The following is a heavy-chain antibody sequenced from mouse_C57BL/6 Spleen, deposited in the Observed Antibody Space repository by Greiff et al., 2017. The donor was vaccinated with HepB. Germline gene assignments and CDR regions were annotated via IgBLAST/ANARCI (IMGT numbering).Heavy chain of an antibody. J-gene: IGHJ3*01. CDR1: GYTFTDHT. CDR2: IYPRDGST. CDR3: ARDRYYGSSYAWFAY. Sequence: QVQLQQSDAELVKPGASVKISCKVSGYTFTDHTIHWMKQRPEQGVEWIGYIYPRDGSTKYNEKFKGKATLTADKSSSTAYMQLNSLTSEDSAVYFCARDRYYGSSYAWFAYWGQGTLVTVSA. V-gene: IGHV1-78*01. D-gene: IGHD1-1*01.